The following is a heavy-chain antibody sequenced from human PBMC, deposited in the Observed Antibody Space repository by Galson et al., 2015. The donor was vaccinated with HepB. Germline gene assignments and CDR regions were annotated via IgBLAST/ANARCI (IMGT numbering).Heavy chain of an antibody. CDR1: GFTVSSNY. D-gene: IGHD3-3*01. Sequence: SLRLSCAASGFTVSSNYMSWVRQAPGKGLEWVSVIYSGGSTYYADSVKGRFTISRDNSKNTLYLQMNSLRAEDTAVYYCARALGNYDFWSGYYPFDYWGQGTLVTVSS. V-gene: IGHV3-66*01. CDR3: ARALGNYDFWSGYYPFDY. J-gene: IGHJ4*02. CDR2: IYSGGST.